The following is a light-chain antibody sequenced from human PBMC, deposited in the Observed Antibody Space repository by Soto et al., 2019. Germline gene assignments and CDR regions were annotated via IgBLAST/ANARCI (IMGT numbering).Light chain of an antibody. CDR2: EVT. V-gene: IGLV2-8*01. CDR1: SRDVGRYNF. Sequence: QSALTQPPSAYGSPGQSVTISCTGTSRDVGRYNFVSWYQQHAGKAPKLMIFEVTKRPSGVPDRFSGSKSGNTASLTVSGLQAEDEADYYCSSYAGSNNLLFGGGTKLTVL. CDR3: SSYAGSNNLL. J-gene: IGLJ2*01.